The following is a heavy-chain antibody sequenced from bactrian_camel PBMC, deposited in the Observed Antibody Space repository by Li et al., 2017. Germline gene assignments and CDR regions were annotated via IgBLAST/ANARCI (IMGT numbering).Heavy chain of an antibody. CDR2: IDSQGGTT. Sequence: DVQLVESGGGLVQPGGSLRLSCTLSGDTYSSRYWGWFRQVPGKEREGISCIDSQGGTTYYADSAKGRFTISRDNAKNTLYLQMNSLKPEDTATYYCAARHGSLRWGTEHTDFTYWGQGTQVTVS. D-gene: IGHD5*01. CDR3: AARHGSLRWGTEHTDFTY. CDR1: GDTYSSRY. J-gene: IGHJ4*01. V-gene: IGHV3S31*01.